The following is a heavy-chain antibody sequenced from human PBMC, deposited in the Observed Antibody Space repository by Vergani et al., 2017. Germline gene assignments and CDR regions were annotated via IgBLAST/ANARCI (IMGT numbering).Heavy chain of an antibody. V-gene: IGHV3-23*01. Sequence: EVQLLESGGGLIQPGGSLRLSCAAFGFTFNSYAMTWVRQAPGKGLEWVAGINNNGGSTYYADSVKGRFTISRDNFKNTLYQQITDLRAEETATYYCGKVCGSTSCPYGGGAFDVWGHGTMVNVSS. D-gene: IGHD2-2*01. CDR3: GKVCGSTSCPYGGGAFDV. CDR2: INNNGGST. J-gene: IGHJ3*01. CDR1: GFTFNSYA.